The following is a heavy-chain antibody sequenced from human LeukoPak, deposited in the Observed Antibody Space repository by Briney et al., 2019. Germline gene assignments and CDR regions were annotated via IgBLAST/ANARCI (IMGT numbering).Heavy chain of an antibody. Sequence: PAGGSLRLSCAASGFTVSSNYMSWVRQAPGKGLEWVSIIYSGGSTYYADSVKGRFTISRHNSKNTLYLQMNSLRAEDTAVYYCAREVGGSAFDIWGQGTMVTVSS. V-gene: IGHV3-53*01. CDR2: IYSGGST. CDR1: GFTVSSNY. D-gene: IGHD3-16*01. CDR3: AREVGGSAFDI. J-gene: IGHJ3*02.